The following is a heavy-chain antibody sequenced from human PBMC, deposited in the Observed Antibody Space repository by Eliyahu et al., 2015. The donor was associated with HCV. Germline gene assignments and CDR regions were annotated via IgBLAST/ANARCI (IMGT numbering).Heavy chain of an antibody. D-gene: IGHD3-16*01. V-gene: IGHV3-7*01. CDR1: EFTFTSXW. CDR2: INQDGSEK. Sequence: EVQLVESGGGLVQPGGSLRLSCAASEFTFTSXWMSWVRQAPGKGLEWVANINQDGSEKHYVDSMKGRFTISRDNAKNSLXLQMNTLRAEDTAVYYCARGGGAMDVWGQGTTVTVSS. CDR3: ARGGGAMDV. J-gene: IGHJ6*02.